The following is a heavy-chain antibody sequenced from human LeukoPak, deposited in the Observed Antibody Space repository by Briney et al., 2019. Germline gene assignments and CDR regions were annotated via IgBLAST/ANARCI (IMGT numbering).Heavy chain of an antibody. CDR3: AKDVRDIVVLIDTYMY. J-gene: IGHJ4*02. Sequence: GGSLRLSCVASGFMFNKYGMSWVRQAPGKGLEWVSVISGGGGRTYYGDSMKGRFTISRDNSKNTVYLQMNSLRAEDTAVYYCAKDVRDIVVLIDTYMYWGQGTLVTVSS. CDR2: ISGGGGRT. CDR1: GFMFNKYG. D-gene: IGHD2-21*01. V-gene: IGHV3-23*01.